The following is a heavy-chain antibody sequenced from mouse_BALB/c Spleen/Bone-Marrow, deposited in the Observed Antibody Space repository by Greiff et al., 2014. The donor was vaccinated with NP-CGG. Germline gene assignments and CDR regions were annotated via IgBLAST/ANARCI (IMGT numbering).Heavy chain of an antibody. Sequence: VKLQESGPGLVAPSQSLSITCTVSGFSLTDYGVSWIRQPPGKGLEWLGVIWGGGITYYNSTLKSRLSISKDSSKSQAFLKMNSLQTDDTAMYYCAKHDTTVVVDYWGQGTTLTVSS. CDR1: GFSLTDYG. V-gene: IGHV2-6-5*01. CDR2: IWGGGIT. J-gene: IGHJ2*01. CDR3: AKHDTTVVVDY. D-gene: IGHD1-1*01.